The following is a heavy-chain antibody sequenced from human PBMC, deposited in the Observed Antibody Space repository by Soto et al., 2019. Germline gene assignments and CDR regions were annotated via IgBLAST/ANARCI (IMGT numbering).Heavy chain of an antibody. Sequence: SETLSLTCAVYCGSFSGYYWSWIRQPPWKGLEWIGEINHSGRTNYNPSLKSRVTISVGTSKNQFSLKLSSVTAADTAVYYCARGSRVVVAARGVNWFDPWGQGTLVTVSS. V-gene: IGHV4-34*01. D-gene: IGHD2-15*01. CDR1: CGSFSGYY. CDR2: INHSGRT. CDR3: ARGSRVVVAARGVNWFDP. J-gene: IGHJ5*02.